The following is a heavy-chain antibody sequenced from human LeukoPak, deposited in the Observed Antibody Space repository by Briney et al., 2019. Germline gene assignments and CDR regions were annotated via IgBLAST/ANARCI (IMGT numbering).Heavy chain of an antibody. Sequence: GGSLRLSCAASGFTFSSYNMNWVRQAPGKGLEWVSSITSGSSYIYYADSVKGRFTISRDNAKNSLYLQMNSLRAEDTAVYYCARGPSGYHNTGGQGTLVTVSS. CDR2: ITSGSSYI. CDR3: ARGPSGYHNT. D-gene: IGHD5-12*01. J-gene: IGHJ4*02. V-gene: IGHV3-21*01. CDR1: GFTFSSYN.